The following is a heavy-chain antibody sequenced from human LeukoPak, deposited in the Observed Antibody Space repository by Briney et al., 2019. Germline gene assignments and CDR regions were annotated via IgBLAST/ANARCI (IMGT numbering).Heavy chain of an antibody. D-gene: IGHD2-2*02. CDR3: ARDWIAARRYCSSTSCYIPIDYYYGMDV. Sequence: ASVKVSCKASGYTFTSYAMNWVRQAPGQGLEWMGWINTNTGNPTYAQGFTGRFVFSLDTSVSTAYLQISSLKAEDTAVYYCARDWIAARRYCSSTSCYIPIDYYYGMDVWGQGTTVTVSS. CDR2: INTNTGNP. J-gene: IGHJ6*02. V-gene: IGHV7-4-1*02. CDR1: GYTFTSYA.